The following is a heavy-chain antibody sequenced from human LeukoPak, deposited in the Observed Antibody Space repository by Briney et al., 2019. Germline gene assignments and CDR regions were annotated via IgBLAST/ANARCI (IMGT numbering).Heavy chain of an antibody. J-gene: IGHJ4*02. CDR1: GFTFTTYA. Sequence: GGSLRLSCAASGFTFTTYAMSWVRQAPGKGLEWVASLSGNEDLVWYPDSLRGRFTISRDNSKNTLYLQLSSLRVEDTAVYYCAKDRRGSGWYGGFDSWGQGMLVTVSA. CDR3: AKDRRGSGWYGGFDS. D-gene: IGHD6-19*01. V-gene: IGHV3-23*01. CDR2: LSGNEDLV.